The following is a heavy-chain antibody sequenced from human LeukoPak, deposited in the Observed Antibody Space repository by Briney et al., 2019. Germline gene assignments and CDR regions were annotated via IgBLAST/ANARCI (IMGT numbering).Heavy chain of an antibody. CDR1: GFTFSIYT. CDR3: ARLGVAGYSYGSNFDY. D-gene: IGHD5-18*01. J-gene: IGHJ4*02. V-gene: IGHV4-38-2*01. Sequence: GSLRLSCAASGFTFSIYTMTWIRQPPGKGLEWIGSIYYSGSTYYNPSLKSRVTISVDTSKNQFSLKLSSVTAADTAVYYCARLGVAGYSYGSNFDYWGQGTLVTVSS. CDR2: IYYSGST.